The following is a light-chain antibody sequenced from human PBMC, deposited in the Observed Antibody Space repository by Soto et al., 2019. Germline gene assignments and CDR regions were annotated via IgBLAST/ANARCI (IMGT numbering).Light chain of an antibody. J-gene: IGKJ3*01. Sequence: DIQMTQSPSSISASIGDRVTISCRASQGISSWLAWYQQKPGKAPSLRIYSASTLHTGVPSRFSGSGSGTDFTLTISSLQPEDFATYYCQQANSFPLTFGPGTKVDIK. V-gene: IGKV1-12*01. CDR3: QQANSFPLT. CDR1: QGISSW. CDR2: SAS.